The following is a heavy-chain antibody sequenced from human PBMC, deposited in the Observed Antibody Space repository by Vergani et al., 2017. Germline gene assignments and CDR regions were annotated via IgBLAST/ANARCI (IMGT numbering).Heavy chain of an antibody. J-gene: IGHJ4*02. CDR3: GHSTPMATVTTFDYLDY. D-gene: IGHD4-17*01. CDR2: IYWDDDK. V-gene: IGHV2-5*02. CDR1: GFSLSTSGVG. Sequence: QITLKESGPTLVKPTQTLTLTCTFSGFSLSTSGVGVGWIRQPPGKALEWLALIYWDDDKRYSPSLKSRLTITKDTSKNQVVLTMTNMDPVDTATYYCGHSTPMATVTTFDYLDYWGQGTLVTVSS.